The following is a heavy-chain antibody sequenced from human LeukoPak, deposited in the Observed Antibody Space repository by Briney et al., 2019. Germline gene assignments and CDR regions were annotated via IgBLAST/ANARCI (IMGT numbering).Heavy chain of an antibody. D-gene: IGHD3-10*01. J-gene: IGHJ4*02. Sequence: GESLKISCTGSGYRFTSYWIAWVRQMPGKGLEWMGIIYPGDSETRYSPSFQGQVTIPADKSIRTAYVQWSSLKASDTAMYYCARPMRYGSGHPVDYWGQGTLVTVSS. CDR3: ARPMRYGSGHPVDY. CDR2: IYPGDSET. CDR1: GYRFTSYW. V-gene: IGHV5-51*01.